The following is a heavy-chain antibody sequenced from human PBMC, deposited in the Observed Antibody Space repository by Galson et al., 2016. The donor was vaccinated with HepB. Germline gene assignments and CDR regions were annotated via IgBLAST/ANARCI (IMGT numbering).Heavy chain of an antibody. CDR3: ARDMYTGSYIIDY. D-gene: IGHD1-26*01. CDR2: IWADGGNK. Sequence: SLRLSCAASGFIFSVYNMNWARQAPGKGLECVAVIWADGGNKYYVDSVKGRFTISGDNSKNTVYLQMNSLRADDTAVYYCARDMYTGSYIIDYWGQGTLVTVSS. V-gene: IGHV3-33*08. J-gene: IGHJ4*02. CDR1: GFIFSVYN.